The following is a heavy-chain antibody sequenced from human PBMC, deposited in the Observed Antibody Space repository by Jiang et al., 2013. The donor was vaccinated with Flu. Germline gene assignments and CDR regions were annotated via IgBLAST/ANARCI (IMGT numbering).Heavy chain of an antibody. V-gene: IGHV2-5*02. D-gene: IGHD5-18*01. CDR2: IYWDDDK. CDR1: GFSLSTYGVG. CDR3: VRSPEVDTAMVEYFDF. J-gene: IGHJ4*02. Sequence: KPTQTLTLTCTFSGFSLSTYGVGVGWVRQPPGKALEWLATIYWDDDKRYSPSLKSRLTITKDTSKNQVVLTMTNMDPVDTATYYCVRSPEVDTAMVEYFDFWGQGTLVTVSS.